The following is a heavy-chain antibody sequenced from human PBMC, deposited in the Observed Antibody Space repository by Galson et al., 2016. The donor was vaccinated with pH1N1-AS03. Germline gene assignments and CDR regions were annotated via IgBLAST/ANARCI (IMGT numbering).Heavy chain of an antibody. CDR2: IRADGSTT. J-gene: IGHJ4*02. V-gene: IGHV3-74*01. D-gene: IGHD5-24*01. Sequence: SLRLSCAASGFTFSTYWMHWVRQAPGKGLVWVSRIRADGSTTDYADSVRGRFTISRDNAKNTLYLQMNSLGAEDTAVYYCARTKVEMATPLLDYLGRGTLVTVSS. CDR1: GFTFSTYW. CDR3: ARTKVEMATPLLDY.